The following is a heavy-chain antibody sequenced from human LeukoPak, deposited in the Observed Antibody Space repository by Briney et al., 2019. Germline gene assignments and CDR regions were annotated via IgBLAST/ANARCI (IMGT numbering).Heavy chain of an antibody. CDR3: ARSYSNNWYYFDY. V-gene: IGHV4-39*01. CDR1: GGSVNSSNYF. CDR2: VYYSGSA. Sequence: SETLSLTCSVFGGSVNSSNYFWNWIRQPPGKGLEWIGSVYYSGSAHYFPSLESRVTMSVDLSRNQLSLTLHSVTAADTATYYCARSYSNNWYYFDYWGQGTLASVSS. D-gene: IGHD4-11*01. J-gene: IGHJ4*02.